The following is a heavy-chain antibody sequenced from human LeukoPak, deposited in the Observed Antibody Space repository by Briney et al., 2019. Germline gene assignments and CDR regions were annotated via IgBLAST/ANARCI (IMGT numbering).Heavy chain of an antibody. CDR2: IIPIFGTA. CDR1: GGTFSSYA. D-gene: IGHD4-11*01. Sequence: SVKVSCKASGGTFSSYAISWVRQAPGQGLECMGGIIPIFGTANYAQKFQGRVTITADESTSTAYMELSSLRSEDTAVYYCARDLRGLHATFDAFDIWGQGTMVTVSS. V-gene: IGHV1-69*13. CDR3: ARDLRGLHATFDAFDI. J-gene: IGHJ3*02.